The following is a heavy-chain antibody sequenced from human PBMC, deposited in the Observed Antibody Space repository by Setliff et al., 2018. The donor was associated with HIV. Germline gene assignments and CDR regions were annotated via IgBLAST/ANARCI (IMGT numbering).Heavy chain of an antibody. D-gene: IGHD3-22*01. J-gene: IGHJ4*02. Sequence: KTSETLSLTCTVSGWSISSGFFWGWIRQPPGKGLEFIGSIYHTGSTNYSPSLRSRVTISVDTSRNQFSLKLNSVTAADTAVYYCARGVLDLVISVYGFWGQGIPVTVSS. CDR2: IYHTGST. CDR1: GWSISSGFF. CDR3: ARGVLDLVISVYGF. V-gene: IGHV4-38-2*02.